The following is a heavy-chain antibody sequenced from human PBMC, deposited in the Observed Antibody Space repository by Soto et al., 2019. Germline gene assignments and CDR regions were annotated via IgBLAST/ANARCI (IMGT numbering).Heavy chain of an antibody. V-gene: IGHV4-59*08. CDR2: IYYSGST. D-gene: IGHD2-15*01. CDR1: GGSISSYY. J-gene: IGHJ4*02. Sequence: QVQLQESGPGLVKPSETLSLTCTVSGGSISSYYWSWIRQPPGKGLEWIGYIYYSGSTNYNPSLKRRVTISVDTSKHQLSLKLSSVTAADTAVYYCARRYGGTFDYWGQGTLVTVSS. CDR3: ARRYGGTFDY.